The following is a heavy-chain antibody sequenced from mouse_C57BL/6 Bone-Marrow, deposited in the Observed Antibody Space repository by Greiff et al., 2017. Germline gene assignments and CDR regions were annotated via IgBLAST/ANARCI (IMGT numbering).Heavy chain of an antibody. V-gene: IGHV2-9-1*01. CDR3: ARIDYGSSLYFDY. D-gene: IGHD1-1*01. Sequence: VNLVESGPGLVAPSQSLSITCTVSGFSLTSYAISWVRQPPGKGLEWLGVIWTGGGTNYNSALNSRLSISKDNSKSQVFLKMNSLQTDDTARYYCARIDYGSSLYFDYWGQGTTLTVSS. CDR1: GFSLTSYA. CDR2: IWTGGGT. J-gene: IGHJ2*01.